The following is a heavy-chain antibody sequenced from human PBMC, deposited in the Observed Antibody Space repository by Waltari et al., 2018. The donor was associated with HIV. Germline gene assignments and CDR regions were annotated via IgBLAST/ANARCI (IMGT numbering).Heavy chain of an antibody. J-gene: IGHJ6*02. V-gene: IGHV1-69*01. D-gene: IGHD3-3*01. CDR1: GGPFRSYA. Sequence: QVQLVQSGAEVKKPGSSVKVSCKAAGGPFRSYAISWVRQAPGQGLEWMGGIIPIFGTANYAQKFQGRVTITADESTSTAYMELSSLRSEDTAVYYCARDLESTGGYYYYYGMDVWGQGTTVTVSS. CDR3: ARDLESTGGYYYYYGMDV. CDR2: IIPIFGTA.